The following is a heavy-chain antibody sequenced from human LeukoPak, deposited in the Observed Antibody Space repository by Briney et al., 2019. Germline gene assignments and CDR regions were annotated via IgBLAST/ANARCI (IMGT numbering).Heavy chain of an antibody. Sequence: PGGSLRLSCAASGFTFSSYGMHWVRQAPGKGLEWVAVISYDGSNKYYADSVKGRFTISRDNSKNTLYLQVNSLRAEDTAVYYCAKRSIYDFWSGYYLDYWGQGTLVTVSS. CDR2: ISYDGSNK. D-gene: IGHD3-3*01. CDR3: AKRSIYDFWSGYYLDY. V-gene: IGHV3-30*18. J-gene: IGHJ4*02. CDR1: GFTFSSYG.